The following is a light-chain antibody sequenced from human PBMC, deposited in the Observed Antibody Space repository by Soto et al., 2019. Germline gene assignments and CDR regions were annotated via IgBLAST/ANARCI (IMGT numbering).Light chain of an antibody. CDR3: QKFGNPPYP. V-gene: IGKV1-27*01. CDR1: QGLSNY. J-gene: IGKJ2*01. Sequence: DIQMTQSPSSLSASVGDRVTIACRASQGLSNYLAWYQQKPGKVPKLLNYAADTLQSGVPSRLNGNGYGKYFTLTISSLEPEDVSTYYCQKFGNPPYPFGRGTKLEIK. CDR2: AAD.